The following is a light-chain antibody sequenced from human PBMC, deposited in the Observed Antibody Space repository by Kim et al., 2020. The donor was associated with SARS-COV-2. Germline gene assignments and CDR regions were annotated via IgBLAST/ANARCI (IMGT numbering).Light chain of an antibody. CDR2: SNN. CDR1: SSNIGSNT. Sequence: QSVLTQPPSASGTPGQRVTISCSGSSSNIGSNTVNWYQQLPGTAPKLLTYSNNQRPSGVADRFSGSKSGTSASLAISGLQSEDEADYYCAAWDDSLNGVVFGGGTQLTVL. CDR3: AAWDDSLNGVV. J-gene: IGLJ2*01. V-gene: IGLV1-44*01.